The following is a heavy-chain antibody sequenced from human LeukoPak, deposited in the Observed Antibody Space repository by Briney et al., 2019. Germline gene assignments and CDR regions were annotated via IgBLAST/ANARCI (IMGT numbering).Heavy chain of an antibody. CDR2: ISVSGGAT. CDR1: GFTFSSYG. CDR3: ARGTGWYFP. J-gene: IGHJ5*02. D-gene: IGHD6-19*01. V-gene: IGHV3-23*01. Sequence: GGSLRLSCAASGFTFSSYGLSWVRQAPGKGLEWVSSISVSGGATYYADSVKGRFTISRDNAKNSLFLQMNSLSAEDTAVYYCARGTGWYFPWGQGTLVTVSS.